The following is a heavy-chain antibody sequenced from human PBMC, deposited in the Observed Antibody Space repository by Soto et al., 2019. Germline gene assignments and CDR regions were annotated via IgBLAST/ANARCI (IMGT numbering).Heavy chain of an antibody. CDR1: GYTFTSYA. CDR3: ARAEYNWNYFDY. D-gene: IGHD1-20*01. Sequence: ASVKVSCKASGYTFTSYAMHWVRQAPGQRLEWMGWINAGNGNTKYSQKFQGRVTITRDTSASTAYMELSSLRSEDTALYYCARAEYNWNYFDYWGQGTLVTVSS. CDR2: INAGNGNT. V-gene: IGHV1-3*01. J-gene: IGHJ4*02.